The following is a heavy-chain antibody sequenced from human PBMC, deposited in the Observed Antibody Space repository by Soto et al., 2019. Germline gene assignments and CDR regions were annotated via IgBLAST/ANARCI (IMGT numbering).Heavy chain of an antibody. CDR2: IYHSGST. CDR1: GGSISSGGYS. J-gene: IGHJ4*02. V-gene: IGHV4-30-2*01. Sequence: QLQLQESGSGLVKPSQTLSLTCAVSGGSISSGGYSWSWIRQPPGKGLEWIGYIYHSGSTYYNPSRQSRVTISVDGSKNQYSLKLGSVTAADTAVYYCAAGGGLPRYCWGQGTLVTVSS. D-gene: IGHD5-12*01. CDR3: AAGGGLPRYC.